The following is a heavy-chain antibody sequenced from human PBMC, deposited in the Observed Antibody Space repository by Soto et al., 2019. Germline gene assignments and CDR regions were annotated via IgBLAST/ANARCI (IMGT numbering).Heavy chain of an antibody. CDR2: ISAYNGNT. CDR1: GYNFTSSG. D-gene: IGHD3-10*01. V-gene: IGHV1-18*01. Sequence: QVQLVQSGAEVKKPGASVKVSCKASGYNFTSSGIRWVRQAPAQGLEWMGWISAYNGNTNYAQKLQGRVTMTTDTSKSTAYIELRSLRSEDTAVYYCSREYGSGSRFDDWGQGTLVTVSS. CDR3: SREYGSGSRFDD. J-gene: IGHJ4*02.